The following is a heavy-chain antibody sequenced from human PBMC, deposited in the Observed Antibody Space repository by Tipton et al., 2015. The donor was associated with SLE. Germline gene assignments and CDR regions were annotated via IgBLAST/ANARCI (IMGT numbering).Heavy chain of an antibody. CDR1: GGSISISNW. J-gene: IGHJ2*01. CDR3: ARDSYRLLGRYFDL. D-gene: IGHD1-26*01. V-gene: IGHV4-4*02. CDR2: IYHSGST. Sequence: TLSLTCAVSGGSISISNWWSWVRQPPGKGLEWIGEIYHSGSTNYNPSLKSRVTISVDKSKNQFSLKLSFVTAADTAVYYCARDSYRLLGRYFDLWGRGTLVTVSS.